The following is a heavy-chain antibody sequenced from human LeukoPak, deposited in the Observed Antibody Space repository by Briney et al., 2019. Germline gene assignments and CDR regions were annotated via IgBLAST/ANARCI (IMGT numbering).Heavy chain of an antibody. D-gene: IGHD3-22*01. CDR2: ISYDGSNK. V-gene: IGHV3-30*04. J-gene: IGHJ4*02. Sequence: GGSLRLSCAASGFTFSSYAMHWVRKAPGKGLEWVAVISYDGSNKYYADSVKGRFTISRDNSKNTLYLQMNSLRAEDTAVYYCAKERNYYDSSGWDYWGQGTLVTVSS. CDR3: AKERNYYDSSGWDY. CDR1: GFTFSSYA.